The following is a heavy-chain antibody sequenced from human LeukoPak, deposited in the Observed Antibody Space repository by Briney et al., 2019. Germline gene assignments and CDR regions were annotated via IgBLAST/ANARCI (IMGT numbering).Heavy chain of an antibody. V-gene: IGHV1-2*02. CDR1: GYTFTDYY. J-gene: IGHJ4*02. CDR2: INSNSGAT. Sequence: ASVKVSCKASGYTFTDYYMHWVRQAPGQGPEWMGWINSNSGATNYAQKFQGRVTMTRDTSISTVYMELSSLRSDDTAVYYCARGRDPGASTPFDYWGQGTLVTVSS. CDR3: ARGRDPGASTPFDY. D-gene: IGHD7-27*01.